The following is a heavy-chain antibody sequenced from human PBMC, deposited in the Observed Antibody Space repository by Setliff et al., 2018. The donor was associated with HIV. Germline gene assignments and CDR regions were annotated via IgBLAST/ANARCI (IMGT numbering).Heavy chain of an antibody. D-gene: IGHD6-19*01. J-gene: IGHJ5*02. V-gene: IGHV7-4-1*01. CDR2: INTDTGNP. CDR3: ARDAVTGNWFDP. Sequence: ASVKVSCKASGDTFTSYVISWVRQAPGQGLEWMGGINTDTGNPTYAQDFTGRFVFSLDTSVNRAFLQIDSLKAEDTAVYYCARDAVTGNWFDPWGQGTLVTVSS. CDR1: GDTFTSYV.